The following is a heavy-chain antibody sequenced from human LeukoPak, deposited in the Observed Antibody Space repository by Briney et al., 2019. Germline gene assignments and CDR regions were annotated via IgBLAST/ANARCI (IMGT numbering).Heavy chain of an antibody. D-gene: IGHD6-6*01. CDR2: LDYSGST. V-gene: IGHV4-59*01. CDR3: ARRHVQYSSSSDPYYFDY. CDR1: GASISSYY. J-gene: IGHJ4*02. Sequence: SETLSLTCTVSGASISSYYWRWMRQPPGKGLEWIGYLDYSGSTKYNPSLKSRVTISVDTSKNQFSLRLSSVTAADTAVYYCARRHVQYSSSSDPYYFDYWGQGTLVTVSS.